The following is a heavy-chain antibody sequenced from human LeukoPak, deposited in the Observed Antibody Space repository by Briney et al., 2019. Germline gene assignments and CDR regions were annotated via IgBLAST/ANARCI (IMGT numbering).Heavy chain of an antibody. CDR1: GFTFSSYS. CDR3: ARPLSGYCSSTSSYRKSHAFDI. J-gene: IGHJ3*02. D-gene: IGHD2-2*01. V-gene: IGHV3-21*01. CDR2: ISSSSSYI. Sequence: GGSLRLSCAASGFTFSSYSMNWVRQAPGKGLEWVSSISSSSSYIYYADSVKGRFTISRDNAKNSLYLQMNSLRAEDTAVYYCARPLSGYCSSTSSYRKSHAFDIWGQGTMVTVSS.